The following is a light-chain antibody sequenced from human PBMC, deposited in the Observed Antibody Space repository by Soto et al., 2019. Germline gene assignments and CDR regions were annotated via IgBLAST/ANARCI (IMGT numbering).Light chain of an antibody. V-gene: IGLV1-47*01. CDR2: RNN. CDR3: AAWDDSLSGL. CDR1: SPNIGSNY. J-gene: IGLJ3*02. Sequence: QSVLTQPPSASGTTGQRVTISCSGSSPNIGSNYVYWYQQLPGTAPKLLIYRNNQRPSGVPDRFSGSKSGTSASLAISGLRPEDEADYCCAAWDDSLSGLFGGGTKLTVL.